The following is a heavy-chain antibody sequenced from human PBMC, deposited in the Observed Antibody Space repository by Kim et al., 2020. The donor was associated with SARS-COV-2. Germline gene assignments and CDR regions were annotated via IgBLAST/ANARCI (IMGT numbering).Heavy chain of an antibody. J-gene: IGHJ5*01. CDR1: GDSIDNFNFY. D-gene: IGHD3-10*01. CDR2: IFYTGQP. CDR3: ARRRGSSSSGGDWFDS. V-gene: IGHV4-39*02. Sequence: SETLSLTCAVSGDSIDNFNFYWDWVRQSPGKALEWIGSIFYTGQPYYSPSLKSRVTLLLDTSERHFSLTLASVTSTDSGVYFCARRRGSSSSGGDWFDSWGRGILVTVSS.